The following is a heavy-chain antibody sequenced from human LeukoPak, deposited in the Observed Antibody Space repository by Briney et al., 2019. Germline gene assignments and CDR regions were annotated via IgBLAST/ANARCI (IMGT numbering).Heavy chain of an antibody. Sequence: SETLSLTRTVSGGSIRGYYWSWIRQPPGKGLEYIGYIYYSGITNYNPSLKSRVTISVDTSKNQFSLKLSSVTAADTAVYYCARGYDHVWGSYRWDAFDIWGQGTMVTVSS. CDR3: ARGYDHVWGSYRWDAFDI. CDR1: GGSIRGYY. CDR2: IYYSGIT. J-gene: IGHJ3*02. D-gene: IGHD3-16*02. V-gene: IGHV4-59*08.